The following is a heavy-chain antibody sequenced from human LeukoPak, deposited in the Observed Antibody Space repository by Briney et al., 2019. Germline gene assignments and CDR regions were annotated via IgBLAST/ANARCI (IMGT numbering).Heavy chain of an antibody. CDR2: ISWDGGST. D-gene: IGHD3-22*01. J-gene: IGHJ4*02. Sequence: GGSLRLSCVASGFTFDDYAMHWVRQAPGKGLEWVSLISWDGGSTYYADSVKGRFTISRDNSKNSLYLQMNSLRAEDTALYYCAKDFTSSGTYLGLDYWGQGTLVTVSS. V-gene: IGHV3-43D*03. CDR3: AKDFTSSGTYLGLDY. CDR1: GFTFDDYA.